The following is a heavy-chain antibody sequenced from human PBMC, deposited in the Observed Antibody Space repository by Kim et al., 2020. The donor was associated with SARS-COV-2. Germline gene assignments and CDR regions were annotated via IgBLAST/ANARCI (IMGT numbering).Heavy chain of an antibody. D-gene: IGHD6-13*01. V-gene: IGHV3-33*01. J-gene: IGHJ6*02. CDR2: IWYDGSNK. Sequence: GGSLRLSCAASGFTFSSYGMHWVRQAPGKGLEWVAVIWYDGSNKYYADSVKGRFTISRDNSKNTLYLQMNSLRAEDTAVYYCARDQYSSSFRVYYYYGMDVWGQGTTVTVSS. CDR3: ARDQYSSSFRVYYYYGMDV. CDR1: GFTFSSYG.